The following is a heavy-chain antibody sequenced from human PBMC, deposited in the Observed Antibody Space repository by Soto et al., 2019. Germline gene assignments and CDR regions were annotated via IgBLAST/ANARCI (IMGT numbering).Heavy chain of an antibody. D-gene: IGHD1-26*01. CDR3: ATEGGYPGSNLYGAY. Sequence: EVQLVESGGGLVEPGGSIRLSCVASGFTFTKAYMTWVRQAPGKGLEWVGRIKGSHAGGTTDYATSVKGRFTISRDDSKNTLYLQMNSLKTEDTSVYYCATEGGYPGSNLYGAYWGQGTLVTVYS. V-gene: IGHV3-15*01. CDR1: GFTFTKAY. CDR2: IKGSHAGGTT. J-gene: IGHJ4*02.